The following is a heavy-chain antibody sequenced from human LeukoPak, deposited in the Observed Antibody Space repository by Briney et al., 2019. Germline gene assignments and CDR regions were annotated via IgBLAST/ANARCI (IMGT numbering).Heavy chain of an antibody. V-gene: IGHV3-11*01. CDR2: ISSSGSTI. CDR3: ARDRTVTTHYYYYGMDV. Sequence: GGSLRLSCAASGFTFSDYYMSWLRQAPGKGLEWVSYISSSGSTIYYADSVKGRFTISRDNAKNSLYLQMNSLRAEDTAVYYCARDRTVTTHYYYYGMDVWGQGTTVTVSS. CDR1: GFTFSDYY. J-gene: IGHJ6*02. D-gene: IGHD4-17*01.